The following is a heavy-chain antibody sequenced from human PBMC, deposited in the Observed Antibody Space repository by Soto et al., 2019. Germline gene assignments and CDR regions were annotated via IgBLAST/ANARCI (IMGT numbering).Heavy chain of an antibody. CDR1: GGTFSSYA. D-gene: IGHD3-22*01. CDR3: AREKPVNHYYDSSGYYSPFDY. CDR2: IIPIFGTA. J-gene: IGHJ4*02. Sequence: QVQLVQSGAEVKKPGSSVKVSCKASGGTFSSYAISWVRQAPGQGLEWMGGIIPIFGTANYAQKFQGRVTITADESTSTAYMELSSLRSEDTAVYYCAREKPVNHYYDSSGYYSPFDYWGQGTLVTVSS. V-gene: IGHV1-69*01.